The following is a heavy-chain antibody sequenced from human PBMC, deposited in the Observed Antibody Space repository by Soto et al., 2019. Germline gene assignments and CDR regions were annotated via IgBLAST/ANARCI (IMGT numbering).Heavy chain of an antibody. CDR3: ARERGAFDI. V-gene: IGHV3-30-3*01. CDR2: ISYDGSSK. Sequence: QVQLVESGGGVVQSGRSLRLSCAASGFTFSSYAMHWVRQAPGKGLEWVAVISYDGSSKYYADSVKGRFTISRDNSKNTLYLQMNSLRAEDTAVYYCARERGAFDIWGQGTMVTVSS. J-gene: IGHJ3*02. CDR1: GFTFSSYA.